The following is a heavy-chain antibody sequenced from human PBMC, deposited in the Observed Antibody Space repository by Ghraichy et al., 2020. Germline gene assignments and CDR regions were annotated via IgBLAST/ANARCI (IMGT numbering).Heavy chain of an antibody. CDR2: IYYSGTT. D-gene: IGHD1-1*01. J-gene: IGHJ5*02. V-gene: IGHV4-59*08. CDR1: DGSLGFDY. Sequence: SETLSLTCTVSDGSLGFDYWSWIRQHPGEGLEWIGYIYYSGTTKNNPSLDGRVTISVDTSKNQFSLSLRSVTAADTAVYFCARQGTGGFGPWGQGSLVTVAS. CDR3: ARQGTGGFGP.